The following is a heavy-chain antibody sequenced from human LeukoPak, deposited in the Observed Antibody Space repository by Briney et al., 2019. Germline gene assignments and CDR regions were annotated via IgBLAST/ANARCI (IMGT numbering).Heavy chain of an antibody. J-gene: IGHJ3*02. V-gene: IGHV1-69*02. Sequence: ASVKVSCKASGGTFSSYTISWVRQAPGQGLEWMGRIIPILGIANYAQKFQGRVTITADKSTSTAYRELSSLRSEDTAVYYCARGGRYFDWFWAFDIWGQGTMVTVSS. CDR2: IIPILGIA. CDR3: ARGGRYFDWFWAFDI. CDR1: GGTFSSYT. D-gene: IGHD3-9*01.